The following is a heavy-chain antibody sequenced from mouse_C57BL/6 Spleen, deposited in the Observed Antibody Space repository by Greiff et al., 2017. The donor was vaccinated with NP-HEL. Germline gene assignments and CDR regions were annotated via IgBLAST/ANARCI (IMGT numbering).Heavy chain of an antibody. V-gene: IGHV1-81*01. CDR1: GYTFTSYG. Sequence: QVQLKESGAELARPGASVKLSCKASGYTFTSYGISWVKPRTGQGLEWIGEIYPRSGNTYYNEKFKGKATLTADKSSSTAYMELRSLTSEDSAVYFCAREATVVAKDHYWYFDVWGTGTTVTVSS. D-gene: IGHD1-1*01. CDR3: AREATVVAKDHYWYFDV. CDR2: IYPRSGNT. J-gene: IGHJ1*03.